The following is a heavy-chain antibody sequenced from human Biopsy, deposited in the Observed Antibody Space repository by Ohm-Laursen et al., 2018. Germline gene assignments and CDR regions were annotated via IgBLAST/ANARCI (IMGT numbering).Heavy chain of an antibody. CDR3: AKHGSGWTGGDAFHI. J-gene: IGHJ3*02. CDR2: ISYSSDT. V-gene: IGHV4-59*08. Sequence: GTLSLTCTVSGGSISGSSWSWIRQAPGKGLEWIGYISYSSDTNYNPSLKSRITITVDTSKNQFSLKLTFVTAADTAVYYCAKHGSGWTGGDAFHIWGQGTMVTVSS. CDR1: GGSISGSS. D-gene: IGHD6-19*01.